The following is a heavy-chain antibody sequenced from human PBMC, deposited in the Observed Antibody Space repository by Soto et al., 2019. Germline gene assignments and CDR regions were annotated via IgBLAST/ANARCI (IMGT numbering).Heavy chain of an antibody. CDR2: IIPILGIA. V-gene: IGHV1-69*08. CDR1: GGTFSSYT. J-gene: IGHJ4*02. Sequence: QVQLVQSGAEVKKPGSSVKVSCKASGGTFSSYTISWVRQAPGQGLEWMGRIIPILGIANYAQKFQGRVTITADKSXXTAYMELSSLRSEDTAVYYCAREEYYYGSGAFFDSWGQGTLVTVSS. D-gene: IGHD3-10*01. CDR3: AREEYYYGSGAFFDS.